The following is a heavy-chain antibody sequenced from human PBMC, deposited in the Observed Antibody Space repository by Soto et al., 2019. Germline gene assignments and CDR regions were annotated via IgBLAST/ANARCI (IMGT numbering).Heavy chain of an antibody. V-gene: IGHV4-61*01. CDR3: ARAGAGSGWL. CDR2: ISYTGST. CDR1: GGSVSSGHYY. J-gene: IGHJ4*02. D-gene: IGHD6-19*01. Sequence: QVQLQESGPGLVRPSETLSLTCTVSGGSVSSGHYYWSWSRQPPGKGLEWIGYISYTGSTNYNPFLKIRCTISVDMSKNQVSLKMNSVTAADTAWYYWARAGAGSGWLGGQGTLVTVSS.